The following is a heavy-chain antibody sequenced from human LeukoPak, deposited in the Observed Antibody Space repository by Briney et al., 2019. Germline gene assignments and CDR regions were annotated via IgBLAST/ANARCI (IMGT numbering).Heavy chain of an antibody. V-gene: IGHV3-30*02. Sequence: PGGSLRLSCAASGFTFSSDGMHWVRQAPGKGLEWVAFIRHDGSKKYYADSVKGRFTTSRDNSKNTLDLQMNSLRPEDTAVYYCANSGDGYRFDYWGQGTLVTVAS. CDR2: IRHDGSKK. J-gene: IGHJ4*02. CDR3: ANSGDGYRFDY. CDR1: GFTFSSDG. D-gene: IGHD5-24*01.